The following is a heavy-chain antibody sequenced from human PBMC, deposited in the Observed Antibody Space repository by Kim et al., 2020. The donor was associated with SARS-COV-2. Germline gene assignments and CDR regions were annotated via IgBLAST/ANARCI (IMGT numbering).Heavy chain of an antibody. J-gene: IGHJ6*02. CDR1: GFTFSSYG. CDR3: ASLAGNYYGSGLDTQYYYYYGMDV. V-gene: IGHV3-33*01. CDR2: IWYDGSNK. D-gene: IGHD3-10*01. Sequence: GGSLRLSCAASGFTFSSYGMHWVRQAPGKGLEWVAVIWYDGSNKYYADSVKGRFTISRDNSKNTLYLQMNSLRAEDTAVYYCASLAGNYYGSGLDTQYYYYYGMDVWGQGTTVTVSS.